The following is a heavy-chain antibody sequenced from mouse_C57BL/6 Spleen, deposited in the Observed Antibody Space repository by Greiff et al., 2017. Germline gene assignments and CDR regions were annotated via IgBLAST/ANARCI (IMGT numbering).Heavy chain of an antibody. CDR2: ISYDGSN. D-gene: IGHD4-1*01. Sequence: EVQLVESGPGLVKPSQSLSLTCSVTGYSITSGYYWNWIRQFPGNKLEWMGYISYDGSNNYNPSLKNRISITRDTSKNQFFLKLNSVTTEDTATYYCARDALTGTDYWGQGTTLTVSS. V-gene: IGHV3-6*01. CDR3: ARDALTGTDY. J-gene: IGHJ2*01. CDR1: GYSITSGYY.